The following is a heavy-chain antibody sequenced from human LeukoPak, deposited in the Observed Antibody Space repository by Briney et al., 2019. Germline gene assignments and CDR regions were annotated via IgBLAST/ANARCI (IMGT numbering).Heavy chain of an antibody. CDR1: GYTFTNYY. V-gene: IGHV1-46*01. J-gene: IGHJ5*02. CDR2: INPSGGST. D-gene: IGHD6-6*01. Sequence: ASVKVSCEASGYTFTNYYMHWVRQAPGQGLEWMGIINPSGGSTSYAQKFQGRVTMTRDTSTSTVYMELTSLRSEDTAVYYCARDVAARTYWFDPWGQGTLVTVSS. CDR3: ARDVAARTYWFDP.